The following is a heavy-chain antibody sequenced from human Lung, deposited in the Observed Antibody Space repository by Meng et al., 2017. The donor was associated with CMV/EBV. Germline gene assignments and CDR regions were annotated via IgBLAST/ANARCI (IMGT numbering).Heavy chain of an antibody. V-gene: IGHV1-46*01. CDR2: INPSGGST. D-gene: IGHD5-18*01. CDR1: GYTFTSYY. J-gene: IGHJ4*02. Sequence: ASXXVSXKASGYTFTSYYMHWVRQAPGQGLEWMGIINPSGGSTSYAQKFQGRVTMTRDTSTSTVYMELSSLRSEDTAVYYCARDRERGYSYGIIDHWGQGTVVTVSS. CDR3: ARDRERGYSYGIIDH.